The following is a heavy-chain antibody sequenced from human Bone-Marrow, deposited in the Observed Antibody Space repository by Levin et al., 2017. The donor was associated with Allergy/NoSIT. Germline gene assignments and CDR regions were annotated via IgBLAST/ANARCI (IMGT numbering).Heavy chain of an antibody. CDR3: ARDHGDSSDAFAI. V-gene: IGHV4-61*03. D-gene: IGHD4-17*01. CDR1: GGSVRGENYY. J-gene: IGHJ3*02. CDR2: ISYSGAT. Sequence: PSETLSLTCSVSGGSVRGENYYWSWIRQPPGKRLEWIGYISYSGATTYSPSLESRVTISLGASENHFSLRLSSLTAADTAVYYCARDHGDSSDAFAIWGQGTMVTVSS.